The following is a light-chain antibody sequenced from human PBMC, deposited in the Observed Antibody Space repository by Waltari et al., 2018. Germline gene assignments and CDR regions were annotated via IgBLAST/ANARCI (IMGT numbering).Light chain of an antibody. CDR2: EVT. CDR3: CSYDGGKGLL. V-gene: IGLV2-23*02. Sequence: QSALTQPASVSGSPGPSITLSCTGTSSDVGRYNLVAWYQQHPGKAPKLVIYEVTVRPPVVSSRFSCSKCVNTSSLTISGLQAEDEAYYYCCSYDGGKGLLFGGGTKVTVL. CDR1: SSDVGRYNL. J-gene: IGLJ2*01.